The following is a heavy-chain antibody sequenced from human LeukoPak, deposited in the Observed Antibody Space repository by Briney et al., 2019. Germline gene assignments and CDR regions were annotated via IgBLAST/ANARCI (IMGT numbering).Heavy chain of an antibody. CDR3: AKWLGYCTSTSCYGMDV. J-gene: IGHJ6*02. CDR2: VSGSGGST. Sequence: ETLSLTCTVSGGSISSYYWSWIRQPPGKGLEWVSGVSGSGGSTYYTDSVKGRFTISRDNSENTVYLQMNSLRADDTAVYYCAKWLGYCTSTSCYGMDVWGQGTTVTVSS. V-gene: IGHV3-23*01. D-gene: IGHD2-2*01. CDR1: GGSISSYY.